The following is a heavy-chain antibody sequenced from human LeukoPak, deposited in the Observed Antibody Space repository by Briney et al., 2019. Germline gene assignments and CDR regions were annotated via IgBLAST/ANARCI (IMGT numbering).Heavy chain of an antibody. CDR3: ARKPYDYGDYEYYFDY. V-gene: IGHV3-48*03. D-gene: IGHD4-17*01. CDR2: ISSSGSTI. Sequence: GGSLRLSCAASGFTFSSYEMNWVRQAPGKGLEWVSYISSSGSTIYYADSVKGRFTISRDNAKNSLYLQMNSLRAEDTAVYYCARKPYDYGDYEYYFDYWGQGTLVTVSS. J-gene: IGHJ4*02. CDR1: GFTFSSYE.